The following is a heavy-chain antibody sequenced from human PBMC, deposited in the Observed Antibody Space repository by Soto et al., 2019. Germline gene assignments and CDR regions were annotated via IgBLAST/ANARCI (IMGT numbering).Heavy chain of an antibody. J-gene: IGHJ6*02. CDR2: IYPGGSDT. CDR3: GRHPYGDYDIMDV. Sequence: PRESLKISCKTSGYSFSNYWVCWVRQMPGKGLEWIGIIYPGGSDTRYSPSFQGQVTISAVKSISTAYLQWSSLKASDTAMYYCGRHPYGDYDIMDVWGQGTTVTVSS. V-gene: IGHV5-51*01. CDR1: GYSFSNYW. D-gene: IGHD2-8*01.